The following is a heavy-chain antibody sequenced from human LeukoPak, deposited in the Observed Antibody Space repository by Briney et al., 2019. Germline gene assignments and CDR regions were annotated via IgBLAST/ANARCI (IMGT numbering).Heavy chain of an antibody. J-gene: IGHJ5*02. CDR3: ARDHGSGSYTDP. Sequence: PSETLSLTCTVSGGSISSSSYYWGWIRQPPGKGLEWIGSIYYSGSTYYNPSLKSRVTISVDTSKNQFSLKLSSVTAADTAVYYCARDHGSGSYTDPWGQGTLVTVSS. CDR1: GGSISSSSYY. V-gene: IGHV4-39*07. CDR2: IYYSGST. D-gene: IGHD3-10*01.